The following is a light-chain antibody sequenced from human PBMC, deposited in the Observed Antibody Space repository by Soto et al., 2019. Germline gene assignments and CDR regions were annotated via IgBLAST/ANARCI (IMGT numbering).Light chain of an antibody. CDR1: TGPVTTSHY. J-gene: IGLJ2*01. CDR3: LLSYSGGRYVV. V-gene: IGLV7-46*01. CDR2: DTS. Sequence: QAVVTQETSLTVSPGGTVTLTCGSSTGPVTTSHYPYWFQQRPGQAPRTLIYDTSNKHSWTPARFSGSLLGGKGALTLSGAQPEDEGDYYCLLSYSGGRYVVFGGGTKVTVL.